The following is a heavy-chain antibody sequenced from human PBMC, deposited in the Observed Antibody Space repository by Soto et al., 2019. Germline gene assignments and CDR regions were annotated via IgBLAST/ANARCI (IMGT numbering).Heavy chain of an antibody. CDR1: GYSFTSYW. CDR2: THPGNSES. CDR3: ATHTSTGYWDC. J-gene: IGHJ4*02. D-gene: IGHD6-13*01. V-gene: IGHV5-51*01. Sequence: LGESLKISCKGSGYSFTSYWIAWVRQMPGKGLEWMGLTHPGNSESRYSPSIQGQVTMSVDKSINTAFLQWSSLKASDSAMYYCATHTSTGYWDCWGQGTLVTVSS.